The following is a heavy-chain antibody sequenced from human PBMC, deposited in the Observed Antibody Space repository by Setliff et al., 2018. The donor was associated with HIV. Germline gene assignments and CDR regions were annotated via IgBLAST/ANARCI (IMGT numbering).Heavy chain of an antibody. V-gene: IGHV1-69*06. J-gene: IGHJ2*01. CDR3: ARVSYYDSSGYYDYWYFDL. D-gene: IGHD3-22*01. CDR1: GATFSSYA. Sequence: SVKVSCKASGATFSSYAISWVRQAPGQGLEWMGRIIPMFGTAIYAQKFQGRVTITAEKSTSTAYMELSSLRSDDTAVYFCARVSYYDSSGYYDYWYFDLWGRGTLVTVSS. CDR2: IIPMFGTA.